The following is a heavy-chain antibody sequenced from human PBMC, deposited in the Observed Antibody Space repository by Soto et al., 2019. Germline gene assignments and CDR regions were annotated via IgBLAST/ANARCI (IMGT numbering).Heavy chain of an antibody. V-gene: IGHV1-69*01. Sequence: QVQLVQSGAEVKRPGSSVKVSCKASGGKFSTFAINWVRQAPGHGLEWMGGIIPLFGEANYARKFQGRLTVTSDESTTTAFMEMSRLRSDDTAGYYCARAVYAYGPTDDYVNGRHLLWGHGTRITVTS. CDR2: IIPLFGEA. D-gene: IGHD3-10*02. CDR1: GGKFSTFA. CDR3: ARAVYAYGPTDDYVNGRHLL. J-gene: IGHJ4*01.